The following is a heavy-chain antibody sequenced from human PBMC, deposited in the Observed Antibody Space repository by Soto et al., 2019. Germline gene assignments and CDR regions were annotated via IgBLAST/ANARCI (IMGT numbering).Heavy chain of an antibody. CDR2: IIPILGIA. J-gene: IGHJ4*02. V-gene: IGHV1-69*02. CDR1: GGTFSSYT. Sequence: SVKVSCKASGGTFSSYTISWVRQAPGQGLEWMGRIIPILGIANYAQKFQGRVTITADKSTSTAYMELSSLRSEDTAVYYCALSREDRSGLSVGFDYWGQGTLVTVSS. CDR3: ALSREDRSGLSVGFDY. D-gene: IGHD3-22*01.